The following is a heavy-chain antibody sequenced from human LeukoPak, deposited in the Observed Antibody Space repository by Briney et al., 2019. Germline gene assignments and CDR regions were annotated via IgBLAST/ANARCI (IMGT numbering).Heavy chain of an antibody. CDR3: GKDPNGDYVGGFDF. V-gene: IGHV3-23*01. Sequence: HTGGSLRLSCTGSGFTFRNYAMGWVRQPPGKGLEWVSGISGSGVGTYYADSVKGRFTISRDNSKNTLYLQMNTLTAEDTAIYYCGKDPNGDYVGGFDFWGQGTMVTVSS. J-gene: IGHJ3*01. CDR1: GFTFRNYA. D-gene: IGHD4-17*01. CDR2: ISGSGVGT.